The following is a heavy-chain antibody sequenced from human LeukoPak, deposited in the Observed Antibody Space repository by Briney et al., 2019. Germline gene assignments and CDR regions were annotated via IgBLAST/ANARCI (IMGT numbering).Heavy chain of an antibody. J-gene: IGHJ5*02. CDR2: IRYDGSNK. Sequence: GGSLRLSCAASGFTFSSYGMHWVRQAPGKGLEWVAFIRYDGSNKYYADSVKGRFTISRDNSKNTLYLQMNSLRAEDTAVYYCAKGLLSKQRDIVVVPAAVGGWFDPWGQGTLVTVSS. CDR3: AKGLLSKQRDIVVVPAAVGGWFDP. D-gene: IGHD2-2*01. V-gene: IGHV3-30*02. CDR1: GFTFSSYG.